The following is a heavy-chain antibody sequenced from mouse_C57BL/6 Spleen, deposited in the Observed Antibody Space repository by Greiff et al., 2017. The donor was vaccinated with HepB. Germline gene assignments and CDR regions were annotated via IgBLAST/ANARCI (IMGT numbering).Heavy chain of an antibody. CDR1: GFTFSSYA. J-gene: IGHJ2*01. Sequence: EVQVVESGGGLVKPGGSLKLSCAASGFTFSSYAMSWVRQTPEKRLEWVATISDGGSYTYYPDNVKGRFTISRDNAKNNLYLQMSHLKSEDTAMYYCAREAIVTTRYFDYWGQGTTLTVSS. D-gene: IGHD2-5*01. CDR3: AREAIVTTRYFDY. CDR2: ISDGGSYT. V-gene: IGHV5-4*01.